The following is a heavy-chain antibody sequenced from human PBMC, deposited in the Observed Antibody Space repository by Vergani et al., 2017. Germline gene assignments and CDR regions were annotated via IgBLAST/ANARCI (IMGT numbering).Heavy chain of an antibody. CDR1: GFTFSSHA. V-gene: IGHV3-23*01. CDR2: IKNTGDST. J-gene: IGHJ4*02. Sequence: EVQLLQSEGAVVQPGGSLRLSCVASGFTFSSHAMGWVRQGHGQGLEWVSSIKNTGDSTQYADSVKGRFTISRDNSKNTLYLQMNSLRVEDTAVYYCGRGSDNYNWGQGTLVTVSS. D-gene: IGHD5-24*01. CDR3: GRGSDNYN.